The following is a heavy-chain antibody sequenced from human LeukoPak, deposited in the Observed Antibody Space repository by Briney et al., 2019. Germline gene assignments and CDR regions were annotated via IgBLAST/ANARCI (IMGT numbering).Heavy chain of an antibody. CDR1: ADSISTYH. D-gene: IGHD5-18*01. J-gene: IGHJ4*02. CDR3: ARDKQHSYGRYFDH. V-gene: IGHV4-59*01. Sequence: SETVSLTCSVSADSISTYHWNWIRKPPGKGLEWIAYMQSTGNSKYNPSLRNRVTMFVDKSSNQVALILRSVTAADTAVYYCARDKQHSYGRYFDHWGQGALVTVSS. CDR2: MQSTGNS.